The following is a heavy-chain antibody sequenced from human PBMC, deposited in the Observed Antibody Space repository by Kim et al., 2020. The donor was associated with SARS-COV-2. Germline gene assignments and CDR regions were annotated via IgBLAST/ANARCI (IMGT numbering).Heavy chain of an antibody. D-gene: IGHD2-2*01. J-gene: IGHJ4*02. CDR1: GYTFTRYY. CDR2: INPSVGST. V-gene: IGHV1-46*03. CDR3: ALAPAAKETRNFDF. Sequence: ASVKVSCKASGYTFTRYYMHWVRQAPGQGLEWMGIINPSVGSTSYPQKFQGRVIMTRDTSTSTVYMDVSSLRSEDTAVYYCALAPAAKETRNFDFWGQGTLVTVSS.